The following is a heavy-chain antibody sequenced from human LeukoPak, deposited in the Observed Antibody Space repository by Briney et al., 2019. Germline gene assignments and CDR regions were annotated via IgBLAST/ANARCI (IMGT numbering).Heavy chain of an antibody. CDR2: IYYSGST. CDR1: GGSISSYY. D-gene: IGHD5-24*01. CDR3: ARRAHGSFDY. V-gene: IGHV4-59*08. J-gene: IGHJ4*02. Sequence: SETLSLTCTVSGGSISSYYWSWIRQPPGKGLEWIGYIYYSGSTNYNPSLKSRVSISVDTSKNQFSLKLSSVTAADTAVYYCARRAHGSFDYRGQGTLVTVSS.